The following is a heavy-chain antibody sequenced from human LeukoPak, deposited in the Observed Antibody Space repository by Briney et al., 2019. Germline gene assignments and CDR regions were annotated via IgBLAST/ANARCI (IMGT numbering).Heavy chain of an antibody. Sequence: GASVKVSCKASGYTFTGYYMHWVRQAPGQGLEWMGRINPNSGGTNYAQKFQGRVTMTRDTSISTAYMELSRLRSDNTAVYYCARSYGDYGNHYYYMDVWGEGTTVTVSS. CDR3: ARSYGDYGNHYYYMDV. D-gene: IGHD4-17*01. CDR1: GYTFTGYY. J-gene: IGHJ6*03. V-gene: IGHV1-2*06. CDR2: INPNSGGT.